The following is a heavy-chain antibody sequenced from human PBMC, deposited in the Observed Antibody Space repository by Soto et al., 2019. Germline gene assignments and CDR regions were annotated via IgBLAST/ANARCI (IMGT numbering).Heavy chain of an antibody. Sequence: SETLSLTCTVSGGSISSGGYYWSWIRQHPGKGLEWIGYTYYSGSTYYNPSLKSRVTISVDTSKNQFSLKLSPVTAADTAVHYCARGDFWSGYYFRGIDVWGQGTTVTVSS. CDR3: ARGDFWSGYYFRGIDV. V-gene: IGHV4-31*03. D-gene: IGHD3-3*01. CDR1: GGSISSGGYY. CDR2: TYYSGST. J-gene: IGHJ6*02.